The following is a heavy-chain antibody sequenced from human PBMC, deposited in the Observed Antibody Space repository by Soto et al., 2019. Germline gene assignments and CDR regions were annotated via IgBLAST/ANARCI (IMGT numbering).Heavy chain of an antibody. CDR3: AKDKGYCSSTSCHYGMDV. Sequence: PGGSLRLSCAASGFTFDDYAMHWVRQAPGKGLEWVSGISWNSGSIGYADSVKGRFTISRDNAKNSLYLQMNSLRAEGTALYYCAKDKGYCSSTSCHYGMDVWGQGTTVTVSS. CDR1: GFTFDDYA. J-gene: IGHJ6*02. D-gene: IGHD2-2*01. V-gene: IGHV3-9*01. CDR2: ISWNSGSI.